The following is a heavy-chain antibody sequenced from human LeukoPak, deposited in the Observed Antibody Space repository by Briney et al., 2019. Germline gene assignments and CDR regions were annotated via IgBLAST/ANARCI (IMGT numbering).Heavy chain of an antibody. CDR2: INPKRDVT. J-gene: IGHJ4*02. V-gene: IGHV1-2*02. Sequence: SVTLSYKASGYTFTVYYVHWVRHPPGQGLEWMRWINPKRDVTNSAQKFQGRVTMTRDTSISTIYMELRSLISDDTAAYYCARGVAVTDRARFFDYWGEGTLVTVSS. D-gene: IGHD4-11*01. CDR1: GYTFTVYY. CDR3: ARGVAVTDRARFFDY.